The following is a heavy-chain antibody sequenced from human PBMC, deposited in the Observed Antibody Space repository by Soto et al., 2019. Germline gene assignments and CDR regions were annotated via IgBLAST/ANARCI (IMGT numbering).Heavy chain of an antibody. V-gene: IGHV3-23*01. CDR1: GLRVSSFA. J-gene: IGHJ4*02. Sequence: EVQLLESGGGLVQPGGSLRLSCAASGLRVSSFAMTWVRQAPGKGLEWISSVNGDGTATYYANSVKGRFTISRDTSKNPLYLQMDSMRAEDTAVYYCATMTRSWGQGTLVTVSS. CDR3: ATMTRS. CDR2: VNGDGTAT.